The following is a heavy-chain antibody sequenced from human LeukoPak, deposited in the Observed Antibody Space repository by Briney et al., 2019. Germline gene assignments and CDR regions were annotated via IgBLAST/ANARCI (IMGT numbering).Heavy chain of an antibody. V-gene: IGHV3-48*03. CDR3: ARGQYTSDWYYFDY. Sequence: GGSLRLSCAASGFTFNSYEMNWVRQAPGKGLEWLSFISSSGSIIYYADSMKGRFTISRDNAKNSLYLQMNSLRAEDTAVYYCARGQYTSDWYYFDYWGQGALVTVSS. CDR2: ISSSGSII. J-gene: IGHJ4*02. D-gene: IGHD6-19*01. CDR1: GFTFNSYE.